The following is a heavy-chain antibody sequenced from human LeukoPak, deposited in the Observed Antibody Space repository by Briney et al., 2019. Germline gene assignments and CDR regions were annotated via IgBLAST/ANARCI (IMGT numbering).Heavy chain of an antibody. J-gene: IGHJ5*02. CDR2: IYPGDSDT. D-gene: IGHD4-17*01. CDR3: ARDPARRDDYEPWNWFDP. V-gene: IGHV5-51*01. Sequence: GESLKISCKGSGYSFTSCWIGWVRQMPGKGLEWMGIIYPGDSDTRYGPSFQGQVTMSADKSISTAYMELSRLRSDDTAVYYCARDPARRDDYEPWNWFDPWGQGTLVTVSS. CDR1: GYSFTSCW.